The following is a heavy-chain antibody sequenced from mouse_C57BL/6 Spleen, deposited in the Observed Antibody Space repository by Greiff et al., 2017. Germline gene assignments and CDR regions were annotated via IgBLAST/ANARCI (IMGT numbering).Heavy chain of an antibody. V-gene: IGHV1-69*01. J-gene: IGHJ2*01. CDR2: IDPSDSYT. CDR3: GSGPEREY. CDR1: GYTFTSYW. Sequence: QVQLQQPGAELVMPGASVKLSCKASGYTFTSYWMHWVKQRPGQGLEWIGEIDPSDSYTNYNQQFKGKSTLTVDKSSSTAYMQLSSLASEGSAVYNCGSGPEREYWGQGTTLTVSS.